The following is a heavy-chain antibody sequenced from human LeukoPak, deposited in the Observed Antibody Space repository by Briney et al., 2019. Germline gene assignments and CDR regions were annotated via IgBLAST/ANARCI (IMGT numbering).Heavy chain of an antibody. J-gene: IGHJ6*02. CDR3: ARLGFRAWSLLWFGEEYYYYGMDV. D-gene: IGHD3-10*01. V-gene: IGHV1-18*01. CDR1: GYTFTSYG. CDR2: ISAYNGNT. Sequence: GASVKVSCKASGYTFTSYGISWVRQAPGQGLEWMGWISAYNGNTNYAQKLQGRVTMTTDTSTSTAYMELRSLRSDDTAVYYCARLGFRAWSLLWFGEEYYYYGMDVWGQGTTVTVSS.